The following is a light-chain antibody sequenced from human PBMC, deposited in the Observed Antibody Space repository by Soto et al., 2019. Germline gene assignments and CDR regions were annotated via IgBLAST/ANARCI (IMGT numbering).Light chain of an antibody. Sequence: DIQMTQSPSTLSASVGDRVTITCRASQSISSWLAWYQQKPGKAPKVLISQASNLESGGPSRFSGSGSGTAFTLTISSLQPDDFSTYYCQQYNSYSETFGQGTKLEMK. J-gene: IGKJ2*01. CDR1: QSISSW. CDR2: QAS. CDR3: QQYNSYSET. V-gene: IGKV1-5*03.